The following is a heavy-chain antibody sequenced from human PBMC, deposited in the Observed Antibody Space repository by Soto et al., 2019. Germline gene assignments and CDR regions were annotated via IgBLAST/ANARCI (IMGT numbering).Heavy chain of an antibody. Sequence: QVQLVQSGAEMREPGSSVKVSCKASGGTFSSSAINWLRQAPGQGPEWMGGIIPTFGTANYIEKFRGRVTITADTATSTAYMEVSSLTSEDTAMYFCVRSETAGHRGFDIWGQGTMVTVSS. D-gene: IGHD6-19*01. V-gene: IGHV1-69*06. CDR2: IIPTFGTA. J-gene: IGHJ3*02. CDR3: VRSETAGHRGFDI. CDR1: GGTFSSSA.